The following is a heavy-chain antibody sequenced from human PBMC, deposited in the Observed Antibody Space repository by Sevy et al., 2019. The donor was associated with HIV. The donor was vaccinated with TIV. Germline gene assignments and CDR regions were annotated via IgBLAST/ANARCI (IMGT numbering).Heavy chain of an antibody. CDR3: ARDGSSGGLFLKDYYYFGMDV. V-gene: IGHV3-30*03. CDR2: ISYDGNNK. J-gene: IGHJ6*02. Sequence: GGSLRLSCAASEFTFSAYWMTWIRQAPGKGLEWVAVISYDGNNKYADSVKGRFTISRDNSKNTLYLQMNSLRAEDTAVYYCARDGSSGGLFLKDYYYFGMDVWGQGTTVTVFS. CDR1: EFTFSAYW. D-gene: IGHD3-16*01.